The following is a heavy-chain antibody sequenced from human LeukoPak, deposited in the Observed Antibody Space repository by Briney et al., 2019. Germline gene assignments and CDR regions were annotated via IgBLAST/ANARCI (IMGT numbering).Heavy chain of an antibody. J-gene: IGHJ6*02. Sequence: GGSLRLSCAASGFTFSCYAMSWVRQAPGKGLEWVSAISGSGASTYYADSVKGRFTISRDNSKNTLLMQMDSLRAEDKAVYYCAKNQDGYYYYGMDVWGQGTTVSVSS. V-gene: IGHV3-23*01. CDR2: ISGSGAST. D-gene: IGHD1-14*01. CDR3: AKNQDGYYYYGMDV. CDR1: GFTFSCYA.